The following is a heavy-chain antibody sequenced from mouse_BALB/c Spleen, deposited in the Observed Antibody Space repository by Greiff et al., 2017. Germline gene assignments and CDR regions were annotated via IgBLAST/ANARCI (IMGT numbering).Heavy chain of an antibody. CDR3: ARSGTTVVAGAMDY. CDR2: ISSGSSTI. Sequence: DVMLVESGGGLVQPGGSRKLSCAASGFTFSSFGMHWVRQAPEKGLEWVAYISSGSSTIYYADTVKGRFTISRDNPKNTLFLQMTSLRSEDTAMYYCARSGTTVVAGAMDYWGQGTSVTVSS. D-gene: IGHD1-1*01. J-gene: IGHJ4*01. V-gene: IGHV5-17*02. CDR1: GFTFSSFG.